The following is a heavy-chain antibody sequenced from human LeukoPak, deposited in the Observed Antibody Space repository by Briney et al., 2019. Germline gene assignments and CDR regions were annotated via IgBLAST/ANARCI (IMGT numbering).Heavy chain of an antibody. V-gene: IGHV1-8*03. CDR3: ARASEDYDFWSGLRYYYYMDV. J-gene: IGHJ6*03. CDR1: GYTFTSYD. Sequence: ASVKVSCKASGYTFTSYDINWVRQATGQGLEWMGWMNPNSGNTGYAQKFQGRVTTTRNTSISTAYMELSSLRSEDTAVYYCARASEDYDFWSGLRYYYYMDVWGKGTTVTVSS. D-gene: IGHD3-3*01. CDR2: MNPNSGNT.